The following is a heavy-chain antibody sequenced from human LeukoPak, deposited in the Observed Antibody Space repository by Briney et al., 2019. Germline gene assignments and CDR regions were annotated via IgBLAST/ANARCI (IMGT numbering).Heavy chain of an antibody. Sequence: PPETLSLTCTVSGVSISSHYWSWIRQPPGKGLEYIGYIYYSGSTNYNPSLKSRVTISVDTSKNQFSLTLSSVTAADTAEYYCARYGYSSGWYADYWGRGTLVTVSS. CDR3: ARYGYSSGWYADY. D-gene: IGHD6-19*01. CDR2: IYYSGST. J-gene: IGHJ4*02. CDR1: GVSISSHY. V-gene: IGHV4-59*08.